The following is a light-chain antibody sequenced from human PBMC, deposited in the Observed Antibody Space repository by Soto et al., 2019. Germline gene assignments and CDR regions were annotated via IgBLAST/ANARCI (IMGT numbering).Light chain of an antibody. CDR2: GAS. V-gene: IGKV3-20*01. J-gene: IGKJ1*01. Sequence: EIVLTQSPGSLSLSPGESATLSCRASSRVPNTSLAWYQQKPGQTPRVLIYGASSRATGIPDRFSGSGSGTDFTLTISRLEPADFALYFCQQSATSPWTFGQGTRVEIK. CDR1: SRVPNTS. CDR3: QQSATSPWT.